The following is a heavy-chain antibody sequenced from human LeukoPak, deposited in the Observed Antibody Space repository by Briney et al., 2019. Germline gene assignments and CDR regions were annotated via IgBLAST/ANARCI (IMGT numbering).Heavy chain of an antibody. J-gene: IGHJ4*02. CDR3: ARDVPSYCSGGSCYKAYDY. CDR2: ISSSSSYI. D-gene: IGHD2-15*01. V-gene: IGHV3-21*01. Sequence: GGSLRLSCAASGFTFSSYSMNWVRQAPAKGLEWVSSISSSSSYIYYADSVKGRFTISRDNAKNSLYLQMNSLRAEDTAVYYCARDVPSYCSGGSCYKAYDYWGQGTLVTVSS. CDR1: GFTFSSYS.